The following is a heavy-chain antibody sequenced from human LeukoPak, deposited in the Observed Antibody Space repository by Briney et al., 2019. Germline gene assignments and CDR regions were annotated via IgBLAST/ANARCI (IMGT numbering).Heavy chain of an antibody. CDR2: IYDSGTT. CDR3: ARGGDRRGFDY. V-gene: IGHV4-31*03. Sequence: SETLSLTCTFSGDSISSGGYYWGWIRQHPGKGLEWIGHIYDSGTTRYNPSRQGRLTTSVATPKNQLSWNLHSVPATATAVYCCARGGDRRGFDYWGRGTLVTVSS. D-gene: IGHD1-14*01. J-gene: IGHJ4*02. CDR1: GDSISSGGYY.